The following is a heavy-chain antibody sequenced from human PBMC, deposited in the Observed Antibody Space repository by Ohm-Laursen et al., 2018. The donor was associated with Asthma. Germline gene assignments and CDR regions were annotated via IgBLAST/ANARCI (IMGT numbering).Heavy chain of an antibody. Sequence: SLRLSCAASGFTFRSYAMHWVRQAPGKGLEYVSAISSNGGSTYYADSVKGRFTISRDNSKNTLYLQMSSLRAEDTAVYYCATHPFYGDGPMFWFDPWGQGTLVAVSS. J-gene: IGHJ5*02. V-gene: IGHV3-64D*08. CDR2: ISSNGGST. D-gene: IGHD4-17*01. CDR1: GFTFRSYA. CDR3: ATHPFYGDGPMFWFDP.